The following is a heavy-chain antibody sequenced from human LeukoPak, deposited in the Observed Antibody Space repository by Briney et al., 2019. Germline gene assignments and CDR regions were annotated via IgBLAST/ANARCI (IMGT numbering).Heavy chain of an antibody. Sequence: SETLSLTCAVYGGSFSGYYWSWIRQPPGKGLEWIGEINHSGSTNYNPSLKSRVTISVDTSKNQVSLKLSSVTAADTAVYYCARSPGSSRYYGAYYFDYWGQGTLVTVSS. V-gene: IGHV4-34*01. D-gene: IGHD4-17*01. CDR1: GGSFSGYY. CDR2: INHSGST. J-gene: IGHJ4*02. CDR3: ARSPGSSRYYGAYYFDY.